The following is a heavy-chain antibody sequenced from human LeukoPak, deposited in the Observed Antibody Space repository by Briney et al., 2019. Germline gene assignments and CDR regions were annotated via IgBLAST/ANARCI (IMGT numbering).Heavy chain of an antibody. CDR3: VRVPY. J-gene: IGHJ4*02. CDR1: GFTFSSYW. V-gene: IGHV3-74*01. CDR2: INRDGSNT. Sequence: PGGSLRLSCAASGFTFSSYWMHWVRQAPGKGLVWVSRINRDGSNTDYADSVRGRFTISRDNAKNTLYLQLNSLRAEDTAVYYCVRVPYWGQGTLVTVSS.